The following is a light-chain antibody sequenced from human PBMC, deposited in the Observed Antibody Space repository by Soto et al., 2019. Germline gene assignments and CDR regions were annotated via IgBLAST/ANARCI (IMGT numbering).Light chain of an antibody. CDR3: CSYAGSSTYV. J-gene: IGLJ1*01. Sequence: QSVLTQPASVSGSPGQSITISCTGTSSYVGDYNYVSWYQQHPGKAPKLMIYEVSNRPSGVSNRFSGSKSGNTASLTISGLQAEDEADYYCCSYAGSSTYVFGTGTKLTVL. CDR1: SSYVGDYNY. V-gene: IGLV2-14*01. CDR2: EVS.